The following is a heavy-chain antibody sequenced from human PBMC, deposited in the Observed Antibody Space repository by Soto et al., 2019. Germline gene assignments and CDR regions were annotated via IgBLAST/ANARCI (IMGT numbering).Heavy chain of an antibody. Sequence: PGGSLRLSCAASGFTFSSYAMSWVRQAPGKGLEWVSAISGSGGSTYYADSVKGRFTISRDNSKNTLYLQMNSLRAEDTAVYYCAKEQDSSGYYSPWFDPWGQGTLVTVSS. CDR3: AKEQDSSGYYSPWFDP. J-gene: IGHJ5*02. CDR1: GFTFSSYA. V-gene: IGHV3-23*01. D-gene: IGHD3-22*01. CDR2: ISGSGGST.